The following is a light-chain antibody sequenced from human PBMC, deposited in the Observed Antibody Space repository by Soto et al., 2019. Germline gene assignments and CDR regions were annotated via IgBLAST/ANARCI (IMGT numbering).Light chain of an antibody. CDR2: GAS. Sequence: EIVMTQSPATLSVSPGERATLSCRASQSVSSNLAWYQQKPGQAPRLLIYGASTRATGIPARFSGSGSGTEFTLTISSLQSEDFAGYYGQQYNNWGTFGQGTKVEIK. V-gene: IGKV3-15*01. J-gene: IGKJ1*01. CDR3: QQYNNWGT. CDR1: QSVSSN.